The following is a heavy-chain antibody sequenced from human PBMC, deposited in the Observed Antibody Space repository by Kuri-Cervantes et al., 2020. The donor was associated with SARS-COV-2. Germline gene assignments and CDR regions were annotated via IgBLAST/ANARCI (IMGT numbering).Heavy chain of an antibody. CDR2: IIPIFGTA. V-gene: IGHV1-69*13. CDR1: GGTFSSYA. CDR3: ARGGYCSSTSCQYNWFDP. Sequence: SVKVSCKASGGTFSSYAISWVRQAPGQGLEWMGGIIPIFGTANYAQKFQGRVTITADESTSTAYMELSSLRSDDTAVCYCARGGYCSSTSCQYNWFDPWGQGTLVTVSS. J-gene: IGHJ5*02. D-gene: IGHD2-2*01.